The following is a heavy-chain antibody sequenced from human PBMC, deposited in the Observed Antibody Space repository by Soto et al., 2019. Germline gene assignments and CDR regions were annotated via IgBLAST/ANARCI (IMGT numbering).Heavy chain of an antibody. V-gene: IGHV1-18*01. Sequence: QVQLVQSGAEVKKPGASVKVSCKASGYTFTSYGISWVRQAPGQGLEWMGWISAYNGNTNYAQKLQGRVTMTTDTSTSTAYMELRILRSDDTAVYYCAREAPGGGSWLYGMDVWGQGTTVTVSS. J-gene: IGHJ6*02. CDR1: GYTFTSYG. CDR2: ISAYNGNT. D-gene: IGHD6-13*01. CDR3: AREAPGGGSWLYGMDV.